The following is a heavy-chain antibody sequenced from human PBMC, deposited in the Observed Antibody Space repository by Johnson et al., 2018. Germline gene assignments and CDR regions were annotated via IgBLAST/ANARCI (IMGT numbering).Heavy chain of an antibody. V-gene: IGHV3-11*04. CDR1: GFSLSDHY. CDR3: ARGACRTGYYNDWFDS. Sequence: VQLVESGGGLVKPGGSLRLSCAASGFSLSDHYMGWIRQAPGKGLEWVTYIGETGSHVYYADSVKGRFTVSRDNTKNPLSLQMTSLRVEETAVYYRARGACRTGYYNDWFDSWGQGTVVTVSS. D-gene: IGHD6-25*01. CDR2: IGETGSHV. J-gene: IGHJ5*01.